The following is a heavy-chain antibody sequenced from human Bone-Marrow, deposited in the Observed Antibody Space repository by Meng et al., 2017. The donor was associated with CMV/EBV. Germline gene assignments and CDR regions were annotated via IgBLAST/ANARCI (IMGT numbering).Heavy chain of an antibody. CDR3: ARVVGYCGGDCYPLGMDV. V-gene: IGHV3-30*04. J-gene: IGHJ6*02. CDR2: ISYDGSNK. CDR1: GFTFSSYA. Sequence: GESLKISCAASGFTFSSYAMHWVRQAPGKGLEWVAVISYDGSNKYYADSVKGRFTISRDNSKNTLYLQMNSLRAEDTAVYYCARVVGYCGGDCYPLGMDVWGPGTTVTVSS. D-gene: IGHD2-21*01.